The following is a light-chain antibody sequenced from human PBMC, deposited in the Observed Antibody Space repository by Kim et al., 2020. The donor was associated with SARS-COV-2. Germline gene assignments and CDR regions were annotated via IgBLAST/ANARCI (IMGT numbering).Light chain of an antibody. CDR1: QSVSSN. CDR2: GAS. J-gene: IGKJ2*01. V-gene: IGKV3-15*01. Sequence: VSPGERATLSCRASQSVSSNLAWYQQKPGQAPRLLIYGASTRATGIPARFSGSGSGTEFTLTISSLQSEDFAVYYCQQYNNWPMYTFGQGTKLEIK. CDR3: QQYNNWPMYT.